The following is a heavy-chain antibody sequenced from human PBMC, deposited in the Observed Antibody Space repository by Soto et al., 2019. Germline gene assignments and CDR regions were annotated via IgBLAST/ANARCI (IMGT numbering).Heavy chain of an antibody. CDR1: GGSISSYY. CDR2: IYYSRST. Sequence: SETLSLTCTVSGGSISSYYWSWIRQPPGKGLEWIGYIYYSRSTNYNPSLKSRVTISVDTSKNQFSLKLSSVTAADTAVYYCARDQVITFGGVTAKSLIYYYYGMDVWGQGTTVTVSS. D-gene: IGHD3-16*01. J-gene: IGHJ6*02. CDR3: ARDQVITFGGVTAKSLIYYYYGMDV. V-gene: IGHV4-59*01.